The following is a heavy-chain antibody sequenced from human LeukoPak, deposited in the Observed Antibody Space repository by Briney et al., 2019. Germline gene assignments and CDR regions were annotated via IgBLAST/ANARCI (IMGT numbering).Heavy chain of an antibody. Sequence: GGSLRLSCAASGFTFSSYWMHWVRQAPGKGLVWVSRINSDGSSTFYADPVKGRFTISRDNAKNTLYLQMNGLRVEDTAVYYCARGWEFGAPWGQGTLVTVSS. CDR3: ARGWEFGAP. CDR1: GFTFSSYW. J-gene: IGHJ5*02. D-gene: IGHD3-10*01. CDR2: INSDGSST. V-gene: IGHV3-74*01.